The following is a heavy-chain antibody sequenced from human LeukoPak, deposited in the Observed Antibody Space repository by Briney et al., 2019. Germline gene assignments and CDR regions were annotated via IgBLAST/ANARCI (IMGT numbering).Heavy chain of an antibody. CDR3: ARELWLRSKAAAGLGGFDP. CDR2: INPNSGGT. D-gene: IGHD6-13*01. V-gene: IGHV1-2*02. J-gene: IGHJ5*02. Sequence: ASVKVSCKASGYTFTGYYMHWVRQAPGQGLEWMGWINPNSGGTNYAQKFQGRVTMTRDTSISTAYMELSRLRSDDTAVYYCARELWLRSKAAAGLGGFDPWGQGTLVTVSS. CDR1: GYTFTGYY.